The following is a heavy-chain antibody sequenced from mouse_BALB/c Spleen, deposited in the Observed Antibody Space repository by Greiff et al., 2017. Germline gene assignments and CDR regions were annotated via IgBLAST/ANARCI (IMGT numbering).Heavy chain of an antibody. D-gene: IGHD1-1*02. J-gene: IGHJ2*01. Sequence: VQLQQSGPELVKPGASVKMSCKASGYTFTSYVMHWVKQKPGQGLEWIGYINPYNDGTKYNEKFKGKATLTSDKSSSTAYMELSSLTSEDSAVYYCARGGWWGPYYFDYWGQGTTRTVSS. CDR2: INPYNDGT. CDR1: GYTFTSYV. V-gene: IGHV1-14*01. CDR3: ARGGWWGPYYFDY.